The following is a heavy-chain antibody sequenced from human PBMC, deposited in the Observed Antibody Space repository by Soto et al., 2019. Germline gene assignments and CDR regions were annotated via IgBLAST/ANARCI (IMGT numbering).Heavy chain of an antibody. J-gene: IGHJ4*02. CDR2: VYYSGTT. CDR1: GGSINSYW. D-gene: IGHD2-15*01. Sequence: PSETLSLTCSVSGGSINSYWWSWIRQPAGKGLEWIGRVYYSGTTDYNPSLNSRATLSVETSKNQFSLKLSSVTAADTAVYYCARDIGSYSYGEGYWGPGIKVTVYS. V-gene: IGHV4-4*07. CDR3: ARDIGSYSYGEGY.